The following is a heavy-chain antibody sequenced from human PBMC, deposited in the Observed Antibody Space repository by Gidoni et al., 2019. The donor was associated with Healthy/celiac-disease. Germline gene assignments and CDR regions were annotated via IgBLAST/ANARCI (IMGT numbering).Heavy chain of an antibody. CDR3: ARDQGHYDYVWGSYHQDPDAFDI. Sequence: QVQLVQSGAEVKKPGASVKVSCKASGYTFTSYYMHWVRQAPGQELEWMGIINPSGGSTSYAQKCQGRVTMTRDTSTSTVYMELSSLRSEDTAVYYCARDQGHYDYVWGSYHQDPDAFDIWGQGTMVTVSS. D-gene: IGHD3-16*02. CDR2: INPSGGST. J-gene: IGHJ3*02. CDR1: GYTFTSYY. V-gene: IGHV1-46*01.